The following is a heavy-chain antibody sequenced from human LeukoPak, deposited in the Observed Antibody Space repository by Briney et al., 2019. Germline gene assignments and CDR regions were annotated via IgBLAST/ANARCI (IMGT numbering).Heavy chain of an antibody. Sequence: ASVKVSCKVSVYTLTELSMHWVRQAPGKGVEWMGGFDPEDGESIYAQKFQGRVTMTEDTSTDTPYMALSSLRSEDTAVYLLATEQGDWFSYWGQGTLVTVSS. CDR2: FDPEDGES. J-gene: IGHJ4*02. CDR3: ATEQGDWFSY. D-gene: IGHD3-9*01. V-gene: IGHV1-24*01. CDR1: VYTLTELS.